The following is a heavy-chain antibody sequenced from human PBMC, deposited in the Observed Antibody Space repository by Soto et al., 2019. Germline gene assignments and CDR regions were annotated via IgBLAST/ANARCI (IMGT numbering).Heavy chain of an antibody. Sequence: GGSLRLSCAASGFTFSAYWMSWVRQAPGKGLEWVANIKQDESEKHYVDSVKGRFTISRDNAKNSLYLQMNSLRAEDTAMYYCATWFGELGAYWGQGTLVTVSS. V-gene: IGHV3-7*05. CDR1: GFTFSAYW. J-gene: IGHJ4*02. CDR2: IKQDESEK. CDR3: ATWFGELGAY. D-gene: IGHD3-10*01.